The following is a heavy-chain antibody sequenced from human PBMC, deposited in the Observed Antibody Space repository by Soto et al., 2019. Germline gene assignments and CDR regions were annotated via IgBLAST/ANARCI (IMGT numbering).Heavy chain of an antibody. J-gene: IGHJ6*02. CDR2: IYYSGST. Sequence: PSETLSLTCTVSGGSISSSSYYWGWIRQPPGKGLEWIGSIYYSGSTYYNPSLKSRVTISVDTSKNQFSLKLSSVTAADTAVYYCARRGTPRLAHYYYYGMDVWGQGTTVTV. V-gene: IGHV4-39*01. CDR3: ARRGTPRLAHYYYYGMDV. CDR1: GGSISSSSYY. D-gene: IGHD6-19*01.